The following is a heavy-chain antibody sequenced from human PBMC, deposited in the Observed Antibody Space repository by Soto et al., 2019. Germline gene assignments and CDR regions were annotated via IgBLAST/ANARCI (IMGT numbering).Heavy chain of an antibody. Sequence: SVKVSCKASGGTFSSYAISWVRQAPGQGLEWMGGIIPIFGTANYAQKFQGRVTITADKSTSTAYMELSSLRSEDTAVYYCARDWYYYDSSGYPLRFDPWGQGTLVTVSS. CDR1: GGTFSSYA. CDR3: ARDWYYYDSSGYPLRFDP. CDR2: IIPIFGTA. V-gene: IGHV1-69*06. D-gene: IGHD3-22*01. J-gene: IGHJ5*02.